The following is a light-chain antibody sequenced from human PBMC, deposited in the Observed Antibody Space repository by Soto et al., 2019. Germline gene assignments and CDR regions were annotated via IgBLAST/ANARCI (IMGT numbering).Light chain of an antibody. CDR3: QQYGSSPT. CDR1: QSVSSSY. CDR2: GAS. Sequence: IVLTQSPGTLSLSPGERATLSCRASQSVSSSYLAWYQQKPGQAPRLLIYGASSRATGIPDRFSGSGSGTDFTLTINRLEPEDFAVYYCQQYGSSPTFGQGTRLEI. J-gene: IGKJ5*01. V-gene: IGKV3-20*01.